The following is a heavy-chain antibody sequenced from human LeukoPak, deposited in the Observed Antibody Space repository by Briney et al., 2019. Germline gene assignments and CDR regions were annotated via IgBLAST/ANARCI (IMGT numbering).Heavy chain of an antibody. V-gene: IGHV1-2*02. CDR2: INPNSGGT. J-gene: IGHJ4*02. D-gene: IGHD3-22*01. CDR3: ARMRYGSSGSYHFDDYFDY. Sequence: ASVKASCKASGYTFTGYYMHWVRQAPGQGLEWMGWINPNSGGTNYAQKFQGRVTMTRDTSISTAYMELSRLRSDDTAVYYCARMRYGSSGSYHFDDYFDYWGQGTLVTVSS. CDR1: GYTFTGYY.